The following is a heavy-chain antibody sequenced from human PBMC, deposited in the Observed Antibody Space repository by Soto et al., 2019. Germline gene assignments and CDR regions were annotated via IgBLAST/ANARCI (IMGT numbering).Heavy chain of an antibody. V-gene: IGHV6-1*01. CDR2: TYYRSKWYN. J-gene: IGHJ4*02. CDR1: GDSVSSNSAA. CDR3: AREGGEWLVPTYYFDY. D-gene: IGHD6-19*01. Sequence: SQTLSLTCAISGDSVSSNSAAWNWIRQSPSRGLEWLGRTYYRSKWYNDYAVSVKSRITINPDTSKNQFSLQLNSVTPEDTAVYYCAREGGEWLVPTYYFDYWGQGTLVTVSS.